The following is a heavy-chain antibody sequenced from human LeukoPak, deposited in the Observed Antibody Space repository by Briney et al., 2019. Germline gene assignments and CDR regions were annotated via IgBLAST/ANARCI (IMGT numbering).Heavy chain of an antibody. Sequence: ASVKVSCKASGYTFTSYYMHWVRQTPGQRLEWMGWINANSGVTEYAQKSQGRVTMTTDTSISTAYMELRGLRSDETALFYSATRIAVAGFDYWGPGTLVTVSS. V-gene: IGHV1-2*02. CDR1: GYTFTSYY. CDR2: INANSGVT. CDR3: ATRIAVAGFDY. J-gene: IGHJ4*02. D-gene: IGHD6-19*01.